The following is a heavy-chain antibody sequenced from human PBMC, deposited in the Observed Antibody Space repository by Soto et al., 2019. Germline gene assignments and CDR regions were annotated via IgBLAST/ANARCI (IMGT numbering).Heavy chain of an antibody. J-gene: IGHJ6*02. CDR1: GYTFTSYA. D-gene: IGHD3-3*01. CDR3: ARDGLDYDFWSGYYSDYYYYGMDV. Sequence: GASVKVSCKASGYTFTSYAMNWVRQAPGQGLEWMGWINTNTGNPTYAQGFTGRFVFSLDTSVSTAYLQICSLKAEDTAVYYCARDGLDYDFWSGYYSDYYYYGMDVRGQGTTVTVSS. CDR2: INTNTGNP. V-gene: IGHV7-4-1*01.